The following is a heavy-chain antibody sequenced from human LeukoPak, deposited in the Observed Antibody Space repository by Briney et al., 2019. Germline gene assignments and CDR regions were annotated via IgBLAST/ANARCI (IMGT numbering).Heavy chain of an antibody. CDR1: GVLVSTRAVG. D-gene: IGHD1-26*01. CDR2: IYWDDDK. CDR3: AHRRNSGSVDAFDI. J-gene: IGHJ3*02. Sequence: GPPLVNLNQTLTLHHTFSGVLVSTRAVGVGWIRQPPGKALEWLALIYWDDDKRSSPSLKSRLTITKDTSKNQVVLTMTNMDPVDTATYYCAHRRNSGSVDAFDIWGQGTMVTVSS. V-gene: IGHV2-5*02.